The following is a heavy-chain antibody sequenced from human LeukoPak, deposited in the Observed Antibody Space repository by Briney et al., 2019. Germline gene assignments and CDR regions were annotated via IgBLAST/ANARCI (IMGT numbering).Heavy chain of an antibody. CDR2: IYHSGST. CDR3: ASSSPVPRGQQLVPSPEY. V-gene: IGHV4-38-2*02. J-gene: IGHJ4*02. D-gene: IGHD6-13*01. CDR1: GYSISSGYY. Sequence: SETLSLTCTVSGYSISSGYYWGWIRQPPGKGLEWIGSIYHSGSTYYNPSLKSRVTISVDTSKNQFSLKLSSVTAADTAVYYCASSSPVPRGQQLVPSPEYWGQGILVTVSS.